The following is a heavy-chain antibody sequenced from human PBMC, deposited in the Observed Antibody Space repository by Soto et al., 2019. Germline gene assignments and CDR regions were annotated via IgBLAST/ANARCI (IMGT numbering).Heavy chain of an antibody. V-gene: IGHV1-69*13. CDR1: GGTFSSYA. CDR3: ARNSNVDTAMVTYFDY. J-gene: IGHJ4*02. Sequence: SVKVSCKASGGTFSSYAISWVRQAPGQGLEWMGGIIPIFGTANYAQKFQGRVTITADESTSTAYMELSSLRSEDTAVYYCARNSNVDTAMVTYFDYWGQGTLVTVSS. CDR2: IIPIFGTA. D-gene: IGHD5-18*01.